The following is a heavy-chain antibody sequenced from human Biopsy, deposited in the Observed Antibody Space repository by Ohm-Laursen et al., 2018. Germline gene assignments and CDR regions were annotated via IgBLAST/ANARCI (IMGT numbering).Heavy chain of an antibody. Sequence: ASVKVSCNASGGPFNNHAFSWVRQAPGQGLEWLGRIVPILGTVNYAQRFQGRVALTADKSTGTAYMELNRLISDDTAVYYCATDADGYYTEFDFWGQGTLITISS. J-gene: IGHJ4*02. CDR1: GGPFNNHA. CDR3: ATDADGYYTEFDF. D-gene: IGHD5-24*01. CDR2: IVPILGTV. V-gene: IGHV1-69*04.